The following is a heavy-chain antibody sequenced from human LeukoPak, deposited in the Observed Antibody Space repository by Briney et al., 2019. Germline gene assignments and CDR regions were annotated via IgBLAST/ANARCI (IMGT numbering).Heavy chain of an antibody. CDR1: GFTFSTYW. Sequence: GGSLRLSCATSGFTFSTYWMSWVRQVPGKGLEWVANIKQDGSEIYYVDSVKGRFTISRDNAKNSLYLQMNSLRAEDTAVYYCARVPYDSSGYYYFDYWGQGTLVTVSS. D-gene: IGHD3-22*01. V-gene: IGHV3-7*01. J-gene: IGHJ4*02. CDR2: IKQDGSEI. CDR3: ARVPYDSSGYYYFDY.